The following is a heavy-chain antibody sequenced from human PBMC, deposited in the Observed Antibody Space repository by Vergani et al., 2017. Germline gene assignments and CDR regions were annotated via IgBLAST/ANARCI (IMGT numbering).Heavy chain of an antibody. CDR3: AKEGGGYCSGGTCYPEY. Sequence: QVQLVESGGGVVQPGGSLRLSCAASGFPFSSYDMHWVRQAPGKGLEWVASIRSDESRRYYGDSMEGPFTISRDNSKNTLYLQMKSLRPEDTAVYYCAKEGGGYCSGGTCYPEYWGQGTLVIVSS. CDR1: GFPFSSYD. V-gene: IGHV3-30*02. CDR2: IRSDESRR. D-gene: IGHD2-15*01. J-gene: IGHJ4*02.